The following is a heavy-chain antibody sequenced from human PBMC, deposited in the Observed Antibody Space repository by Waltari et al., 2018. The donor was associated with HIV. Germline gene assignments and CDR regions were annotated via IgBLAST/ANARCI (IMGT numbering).Heavy chain of an antibody. J-gene: IGHJ4*02. V-gene: IGHV4-34*01. D-gene: IGHD5-18*01. Sequence: QVQLQQWGAGLLKPSETLSLTCAVSGGSFSGYYWSWIRQPPGKGLGWSGEINHSGSTNYNPSLKSRVTISVDTSKNQFSLKLSSLTAADTAVYYCARRFGYSYGYDYWGQGTLVTVSS. CDR3: ARRFGYSYGYDY. CDR2: INHSGST. CDR1: GGSFSGYY.